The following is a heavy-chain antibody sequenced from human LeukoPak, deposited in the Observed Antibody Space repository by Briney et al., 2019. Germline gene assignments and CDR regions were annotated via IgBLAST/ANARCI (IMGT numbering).Heavy chain of an antibody. V-gene: IGHV3-23*01. CDR3: AKYSGYEYYYHYYMDV. Sequence: GGSLRLSCAASGFTFSSYAMHWVRQAPGKGLEWVSAISGSGGSTYYADSVKGRFTISRDNSKNTLYLQMNSLRAEDTAVYYCAKYSGYEYYYHYYMDVWGKGTTVTISS. D-gene: IGHD5-12*01. CDR2: ISGSGGST. CDR1: GFTFSSYA. J-gene: IGHJ6*03.